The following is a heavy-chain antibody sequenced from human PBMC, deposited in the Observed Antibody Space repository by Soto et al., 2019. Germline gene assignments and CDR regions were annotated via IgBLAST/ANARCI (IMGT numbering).Heavy chain of an antibody. CDR2: VYDSENT. D-gene: IGHD4-17*01. J-gene: IGHJ3*01. CDR1: GGSTDTFY. V-gene: IGHV4-59*01. CDR3: ARGGLRWLPEHDAFDL. Sequence: QVRLQESGPGLVKPSETLSLTCTVSGGSTDTFYWSWIRQSPGKGLEWIGFVYDSENTDYSPSLKSRVTISLDTSKRQFSLKLASVTPADTAVYYCARGGLRWLPEHDAFDLWGQGTLVTVSS.